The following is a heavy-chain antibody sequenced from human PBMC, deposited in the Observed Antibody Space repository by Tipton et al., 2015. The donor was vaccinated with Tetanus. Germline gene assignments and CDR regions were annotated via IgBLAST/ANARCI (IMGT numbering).Heavy chain of an antibody. D-gene: IGHD2-2*01. J-gene: IGHJ5*02. V-gene: IGHV4-30-2*01. CDR1: GGSISSGGYS. CDR2: MYYSGTT. CDR3: ARGSDIVVVPGVTRADWFDP. Sequence: TLSLTCAVSGGSISSGGYSWTWIRQPPGKGLQWIGYMYYSGTTHYNPSLKGRVTMSLDTSKNQFSLKLTSVTAADTAMYYCARGSDIVVVPGVTRADWFDPWGQGTLVTVSS.